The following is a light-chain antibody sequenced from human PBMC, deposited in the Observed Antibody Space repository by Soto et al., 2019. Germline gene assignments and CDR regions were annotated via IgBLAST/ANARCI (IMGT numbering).Light chain of an antibody. Sequence: EIVLTQSPGILSLSPGERATLSCRASQSVGSSYLAWHQQKPGQAPRLVIYGASSRATGIPDRFSGSGSGTDFTLIISRLEPEDFAVYYCQQYGSSPITFGQGTRLEIK. CDR3: QQYGSSPIT. CDR2: GAS. V-gene: IGKV3-20*01. CDR1: QSVGSSY. J-gene: IGKJ5*01.